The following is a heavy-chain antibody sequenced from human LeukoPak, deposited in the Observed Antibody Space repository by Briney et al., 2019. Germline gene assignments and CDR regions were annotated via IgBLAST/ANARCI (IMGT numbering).Heavy chain of an antibody. CDR2: IIPIFGTA. V-gene: IGHV1-69*13. CDR3: ASSLSSGWTYYGMDV. Sequence: GASVKVSCKASVGTFSSYAISWVRQAPGQGLEWMGGIIPIFGTANYAQKLQGRVTITADESTSTAYMELSSLRSEDTAVYYCASSLSSGWTYYGMDVWGQGTTVTVSS. J-gene: IGHJ6*02. D-gene: IGHD6-19*01. CDR1: VGTFSSYA.